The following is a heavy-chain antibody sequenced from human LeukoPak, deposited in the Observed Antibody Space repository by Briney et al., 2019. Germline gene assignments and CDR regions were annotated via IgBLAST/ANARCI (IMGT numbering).Heavy chain of an antibody. V-gene: IGHV5-51*01. D-gene: IGHD4-17*01. Sequence: GESLKISCKGSGYSFTSYWIGWVRQMPGKGLEWMGFIYPGDSDTRYSPSFQGQVTISADKSISTAYLQWSSLKASDTAMYYCARHRHPNGDYASNYYYYGMDVWGQGTTVTVSS. J-gene: IGHJ6*02. CDR2: IYPGDSDT. CDR1: GYSFTSYW. CDR3: ARHRHPNGDYASNYYYYGMDV.